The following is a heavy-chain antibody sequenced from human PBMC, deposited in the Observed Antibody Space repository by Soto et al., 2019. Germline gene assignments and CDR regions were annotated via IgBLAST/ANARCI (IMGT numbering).Heavy chain of an antibody. J-gene: IGHJ4*02. CDR1: GFTFSSYA. CDR3: ARDRYDFDY. CDR2: ISSSGSTI. Sequence: GSLRLSCSASGFTFSSYAMHWIRQAPGKGLEWVSDISSSGSTIYYADSVKGRFTISRDNAKNSLYLQMNSLRAEDTAVYYCARDRYDFDYWGQGTLVTVSS. D-gene: IGHD1-20*01. V-gene: IGHV3-48*04.